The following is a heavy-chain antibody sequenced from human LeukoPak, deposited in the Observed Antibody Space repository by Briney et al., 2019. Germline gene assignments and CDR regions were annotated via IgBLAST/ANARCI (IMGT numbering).Heavy chain of an antibody. Sequence: ASVRVSCKASGYTFTSYYIHWVRQAPGQGLEWMGWINTNTGNPTYAQGFTGRFVFSLDTSVSTAYLQISSLKAEDTAVYYCARDDCSSTSCSPPWGQGTLVTVSS. CDR2: INTNTGNP. D-gene: IGHD2-2*01. CDR3: ARDDCSSTSCSPP. J-gene: IGHJ5*02. V-gene: IGHV7-4-1*02. CDR1: GYTFTSYY.